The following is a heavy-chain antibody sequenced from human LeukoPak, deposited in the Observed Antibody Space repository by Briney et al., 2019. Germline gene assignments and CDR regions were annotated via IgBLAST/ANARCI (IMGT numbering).Heavy chain of an antibody. D-gene: IGHD2-21*02. V-gene: IGHV3-23*01. Sequence: GGSLRLSCAASGFTFSSYAMSWVRQAAGKGLEWVSAISGSGGSTYYADTVKGRFTISRDNSKNTLYLQMNSLRAEDTAVYYCAKDVVVTAIPYYFDYWGQGTLVTVSS. CDR3: AKDVVVTAIPYYFDY. CDR2: ISGSGGST. J-gene: IGHJ4*02. CDR1: GFTFSSYA.